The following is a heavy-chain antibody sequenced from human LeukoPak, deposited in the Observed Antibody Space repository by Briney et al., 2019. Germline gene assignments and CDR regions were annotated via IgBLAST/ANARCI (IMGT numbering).Heavy chain of an antibody. D-gene: IGHD3-3*02. CDR1: GFTFSSYA. J-gene: IGHJ6*02. V-gene: IGHV3-23*01. Sequence: GGSLRLSCAASGFTFSSYAMSWVRQAPGKGLEWVSAISGSGGSTYYADSVKGRFTISRDNSKNTLYLQMSSLRAEDTAVYYCARVLILSSYYYYGMDVWGQGTTVNVSS. CDR3: ARVLILSSYYYYGMDV. CDR2: ISGSGGST.